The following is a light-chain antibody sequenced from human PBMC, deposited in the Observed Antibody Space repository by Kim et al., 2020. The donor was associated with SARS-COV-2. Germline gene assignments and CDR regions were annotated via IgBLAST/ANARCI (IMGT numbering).Light chain of an antibody. CDR1: QSVRSY. CDR3: HQRATWPQT. Sequence: LSPGERATLSCRASQSVRSYLAWYQQRPGQAPRLLLYDASNRATGIPDRFTGSGSGIEFTLAISSVEPGDSAVYFCHQRATWPQTFGQGTKVEIK. J-gene: IGKJ1*01. CDR2: DAS. V-gene: IGKV3-11*01.